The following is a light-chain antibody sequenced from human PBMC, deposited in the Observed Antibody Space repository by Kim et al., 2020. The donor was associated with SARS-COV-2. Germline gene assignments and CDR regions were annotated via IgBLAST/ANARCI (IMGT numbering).Light chain of an antibody. CDR3: QQYDYWPPWT. V-gene: IGKV3-15*01. CDR2: GAS. J-gene: IGKJ1*01. CDR1: QSVSTN. Sequence: EIVMTQFPATLSVSPGETATLSCRASQSVSTNVAWYQQKPGQAPRLLIYGASTRATGIPARFSGSGSGTDFTLTISSLQSEDLAVYHCQQYDYWPPWTFGQGTKVDIK.